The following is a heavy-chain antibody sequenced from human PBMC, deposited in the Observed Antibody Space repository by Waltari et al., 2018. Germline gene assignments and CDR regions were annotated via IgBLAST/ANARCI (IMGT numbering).Heavy chain of an antibody. Sequence: QVQLVQSGAEVKKPGSSVKVSCKASGGTFSSYTISWVRPAPGQGLEWMGRIIPILGIANYAQKFQGRVTITADKSTSTAYMELSSLRSEDTAVYYCAPGDYYGNALFDYWGQGTLVTVSS. D-gene: IGHD4-17*01. J-gene: IGHJ4*02. CDR2: IIPILGIA. CDR3: APGDYYGNALFDY. CDR1: GGTFSSYT. V-gene: IGHV1-69*02.